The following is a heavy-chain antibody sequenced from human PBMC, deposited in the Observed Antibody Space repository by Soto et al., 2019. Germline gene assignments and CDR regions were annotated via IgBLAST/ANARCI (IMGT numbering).Heavy chain of an antibody. D-gene: IGHD2-15*01. Sequence: GGSLRLSCAASGFTFSSYAMSWVRQAPGKGLEWVSAISGSGGSTYYADSVKGRFTISRDNSKNTLFLQMNNLRAEDTALYYWAKDKSCSDGVCSLDYWGQGTLVTVSS. CDR3: AKDKSCSDGVCSLDY. V-gene: IGHV3-23*01. J-gene: IGHJ4*01. CDR1: GFTFSSYA. CDR2: ISGSGGST.